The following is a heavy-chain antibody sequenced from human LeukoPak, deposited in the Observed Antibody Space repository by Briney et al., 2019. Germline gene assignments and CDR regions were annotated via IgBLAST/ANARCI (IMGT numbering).Heavy chain of an antibody. J-gene: IGHJ3*02. Sequence: GASVKVSCKASGYTFTGYYMHWVRQAPGQGLEWMGWINPNSGGTNYAQKFQGRVTMTRDTSISTAYMELSRLRSDDTAVYYCARLSSGWYDAFDIRGQGTMVTVSS. CDR2: INPNSGGT. V-gene: IGHV1-2*02. D-gene: IGHD6-19*01. CDR1: GYTFTGYY. CDR3: ARLSSGWYDAFDI.